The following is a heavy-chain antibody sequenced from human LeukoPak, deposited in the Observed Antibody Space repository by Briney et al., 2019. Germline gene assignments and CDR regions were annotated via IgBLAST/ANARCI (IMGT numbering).Heavy chain of an antibody. CDR1: GGSISSGSYD. Sequence: PSETLSLTCTVSGGSISSGSYDWGWLRQPGGKGLEWIGRIYTSGSTNYNPSLKSQFTMSVDTSKNQFSLKLSSVTAADTAVYYCARSGYSYGADAFDIWGQGTMVTVSS. V-gene: IGHV4-61*02. J-gene: IGHJ3*02. CDR3: ARSGYSYGADAFDI. D-gene: IGHD5-18*01. CDR2: IYTSGST.